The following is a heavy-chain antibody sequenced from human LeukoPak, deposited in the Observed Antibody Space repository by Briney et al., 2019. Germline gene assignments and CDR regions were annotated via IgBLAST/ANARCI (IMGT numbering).Heavy chain of an antibody. J-gene: IGHJ4*02. V-gene: IGHV4-4*07. CDR1: GGSISSYY. Sequence: PSETLSLTCTLSGGSISSYYWSWIRQPAGKGLEWIGRIYTSGSTNYNPSLKSRVTMSVDTSKNQFSLKLSSVTAADTAVYYCARHVYRYYHRSDFDYWGQGTLVTVSP. D-gene: IGHD1-26*01. CDR3: ARHVYRYYHRSDFDY. CDR2: IYTSGST.